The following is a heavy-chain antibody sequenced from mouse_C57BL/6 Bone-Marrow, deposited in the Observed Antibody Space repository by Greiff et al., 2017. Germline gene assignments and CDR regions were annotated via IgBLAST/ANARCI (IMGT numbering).Heavy chain of an antibody. J-gene: IGHJ2*01. D-gene: IGHD2-3*01. CDR2: FYPGSGSI. CDR3: ARHEVRWLLFDY. CDR1: GYTFTEYT. Sequence: VQLQQSGAELVKPGAPVMLSCKVSGYTFTEYTIHWVKQRSGQGLERNGWFYPGSGSIMYNEKFKDKATSTADKSSSTVYMGLSRLSSKDSAIYICARHEVRWLLFDYWGQGTTLTVSS. V-gene: IGHV1-62-2*01.